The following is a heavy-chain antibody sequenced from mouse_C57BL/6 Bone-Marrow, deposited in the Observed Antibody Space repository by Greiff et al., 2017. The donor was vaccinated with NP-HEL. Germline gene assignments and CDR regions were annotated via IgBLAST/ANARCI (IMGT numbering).Heavy chain of an antibody. CDR1: GFTFSDYG. CDR2: ISSGSSTI. D-gene: IGHD4-1*01. Sequence: EVKVVESGGGLVKPGGSLKLSCAASGFTFSDYGMHWVRQAPEKGLEWVAYISSGSSTIYYADTVKGRFPISRDNAKNTLFLQMTSLRSEDTAMYYCAGVTGTWYFDVWGTGTTVTVSS. J-gene: IGHJ1*03. CDR3: AGVTGTWYFDV. V-gene: IGHV5-17*01.